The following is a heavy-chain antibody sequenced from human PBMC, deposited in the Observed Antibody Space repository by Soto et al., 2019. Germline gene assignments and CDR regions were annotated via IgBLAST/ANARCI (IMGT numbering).Heavy chain of an antibody. CDR1: GYTFTSYG. V-gene: IGHV1-18*04. CDR3: ARDPDGGDYDFCSGSGMDV. CDR2: ISAYNGNT. D-gene: IGHD3-3*01. Sequence: ASVKVSCKASGYTFTSYGISWVRQAPGQGLEWMGWISAYNGNTNYAQKLQGRVTMTTDTSTSTAYMELRSLRSDDTAVYYCARDPDGGDYDFCSGSGMDVWGQGTTVTVSS. J-gene: IGHJ6*02.